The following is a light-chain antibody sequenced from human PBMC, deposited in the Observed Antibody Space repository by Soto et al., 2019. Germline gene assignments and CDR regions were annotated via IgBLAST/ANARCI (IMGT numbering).Light chain of an antibody. V-gene: IGKV3-15*01. CDR3: QQYNNWPS. Sequence: DIVMTHSPDSLSVSPRERVTLSCRAGQGVTTNFAWYQQKSGQSPRLLIYDVSSRATGVPARFSGSGSETEFTLTIRSLQSEDFAVYFCQQYNNWPSFGQGTRLEIK. CDR1: QGVTTN. CDR2: DVS. J-gene: IGKJ5*01.